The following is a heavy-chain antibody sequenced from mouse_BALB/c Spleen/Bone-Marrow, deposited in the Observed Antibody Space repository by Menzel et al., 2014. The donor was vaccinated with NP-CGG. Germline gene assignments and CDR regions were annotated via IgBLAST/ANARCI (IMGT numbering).Heavy chain of an antibody. Sequence: VQLQQSGAELVRPGSSVKISRKASGYAFSNYWMNWVKQRPGQGLEWIGQIYPGDTDIHYNGKFKGKATLTADKSSSTAYMQLSSLTSEDSAVYFCASRGDYSYAMDYWGQGTSVTVSS. V-gene: IGHV1-80*01. CDR1: GYAFSNYW. D-gene: IGHD1-1*01. CDR3: ASRGDYSYAMDY. J-gene: IGHJ4*01. CDR2: IYPGDTDI.